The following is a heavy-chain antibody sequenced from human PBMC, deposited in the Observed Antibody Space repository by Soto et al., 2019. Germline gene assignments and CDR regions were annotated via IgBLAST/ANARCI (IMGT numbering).Heavy chain of an antibody. D-gene: IGHD3-22*01. J-gene: IGHJ5*02. CDR2: IDTSGST. CDR3: ARDQRSYYDSSVDWFDP. Sequence: NPSETLSLTCTVSGGSISNYYCNWIRQPAGKGLEWIGRIDTSGSTNYNPSLKSRVTMSVDTSKNQFSLKLSSVSAADTAVYYRARDQRSYYDSSVDWFDPWGQGTLVTVSS. V-gene: IGHV4-4*07. CDR1: GGSISNYY.